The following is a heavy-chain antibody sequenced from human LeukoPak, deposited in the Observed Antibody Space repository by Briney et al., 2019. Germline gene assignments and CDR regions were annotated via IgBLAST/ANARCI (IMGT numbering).Heavy chain of an antibody. CDR1: GYSFTSYW. Sequence: GESLKTSCKGSGYSFTSYWIGWVRQMPGKGLELMGLIYPGDSDIRYSPSFQGQVTISADKSISTAYLQWSSLKASDTAMYYCARQEYCSGGSCYTWFDPWGQGTLVTVSS. J-gene: IGHJ5*02. CDR2: IYPGDSDI. CDR3: ARQEYCSGGSCYTWFDP. D-gene: IGHD2-15*01. V-gene: IGHV5-51*01.